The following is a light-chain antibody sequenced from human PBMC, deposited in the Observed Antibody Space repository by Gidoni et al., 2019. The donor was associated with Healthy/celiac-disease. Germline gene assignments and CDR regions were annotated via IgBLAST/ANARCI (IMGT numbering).Light chain of an antibody. Sequence: QSTLTQPASVSDSPRQSITISCTGTSSDVGGYNYVSWYQQHPGKAPQLMIYEVSNRPSGVSNRFSGSKSGNTASLTISGLQXEDEAXYYCXSYTSXSTVXFGGXXXLTXL. V-gene: IGLV2-14*01. J-gene: IGLJ2*01. CDR1: SSDVGGYNY. CDR3: XSYTSXSTVX. CDR2: EVS.